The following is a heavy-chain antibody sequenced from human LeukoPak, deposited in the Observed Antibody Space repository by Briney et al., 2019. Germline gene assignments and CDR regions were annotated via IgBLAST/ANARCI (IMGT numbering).Heavy chain of an antibody. Sequence: SETLSLTGAVYGGSFSGYCWSWIRQPPGKGLEWIGEINHSGSTNYNPSLKSRVTISVDTSKNQFSLKLSSVTAADTAVYYCARLAAAGYVWFDPWGQGTLVTVSS. CDR3: ARLAAAGYVWFDP. J-gene: IGHJ5*02. CDR2: INHSGST. V-gene: IGHV4-34*01. D-gene: IGHD6-13*01. CDR1: GGSFSGYC.